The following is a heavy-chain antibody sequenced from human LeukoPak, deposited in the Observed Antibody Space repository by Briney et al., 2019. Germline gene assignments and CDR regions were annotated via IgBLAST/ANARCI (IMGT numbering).Heavy chain of an antibody. CDR2: INSEGSST. Sequence: GGSLRLSCAASGFTLSTYWMHWVRQAPGKGLVWVSRINSEGSSTTYADSVKGRFTISRDNAKNILYLQMNSQRAEGTAVYHCARDPAPQGWFDSWGQGTLVTVSS. CDR1: GFTLSTYW. CDR3: ARDPAPQGWFDS. J-gene: IGHJ5*01. V-gene: IGHV3-74*01.